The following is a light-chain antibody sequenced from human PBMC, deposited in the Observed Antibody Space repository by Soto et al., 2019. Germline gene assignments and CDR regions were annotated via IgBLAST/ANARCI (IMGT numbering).Light chain of an antibody. CDR1: SSDVGGYNY. J-gene: IGLJ1*01. CDR3: SSYTSSSTFYV. V-gene: IGLV2-14*01. CDR2: DVS. Sequence: QSALTQPASVSGSPGQSITISCTGTSSDVGGYNYVSWYQQHPGKAPKLMIYDVSNRPSGVSNRFSCSKSGNTASLTLSGLQAEDVADYYCSSYTSSSTFYVFGTGTKLTVL.